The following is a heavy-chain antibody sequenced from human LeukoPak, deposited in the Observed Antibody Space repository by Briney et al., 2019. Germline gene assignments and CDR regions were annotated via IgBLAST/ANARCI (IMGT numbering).Heavy chain of an antibody. V-gene: IGHV3-23*01. CDR2: ISDSGDNT. CDR3: ARDPSQHLVRGVFYFDY. J-gene: IGHJ4*02. CDR1: GFTFSSYA. Sequence: GGSLRLSCAASGFTFSSYAMSWVRQAPGKGLDWVATISDSGDNTYYADSVEGRFTISRDNSKNTLYLQMNSLRAEDTALYYCARDPSQHLVRGVFYFDYWGQGALVTVSS. D-gene: IGHD6-6*01.